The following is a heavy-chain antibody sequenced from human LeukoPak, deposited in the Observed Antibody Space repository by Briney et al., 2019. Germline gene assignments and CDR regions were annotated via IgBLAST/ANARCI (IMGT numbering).Heavy chain of an antibody. D-gene: IGHD3-10*01. V-gene: IGHV1-69*13. Sequence: GASVKVSCKASGGTFSSYAISWVRQAPGQGLEWMGGIIPIFGTANYAQKFQGRVTITADESTSTAYMELSSLRSEDTAVYYCASWRTMVRGVNYFDYWGQGTLVTVSS. CDR3: ASWRTMVRGVNYFDY. CDR1: GGTFSSYA. CDR2: IIPIFGTA. J-gene: IGHJ4*02.